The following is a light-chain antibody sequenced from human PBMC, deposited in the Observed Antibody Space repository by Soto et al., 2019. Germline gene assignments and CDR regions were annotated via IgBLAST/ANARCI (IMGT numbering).Light chain of an antibody. Sequence: QSALTQPASVSGSPGQSITISCTGTSSDVGAYNYLSWYQHHPGKAPKHMIYDVSNQRSGVSNRFSGSKSGNTASLTISWVQSEDEADYYCNSFTTSSTLVFGGGTKLTVL. CDR3: NSFTTSSTLV. V-gene: IGLV2-14*03. CDR2: DVS. CDR1: SSDVGAYNY. J-gene: IGLJ2*01.